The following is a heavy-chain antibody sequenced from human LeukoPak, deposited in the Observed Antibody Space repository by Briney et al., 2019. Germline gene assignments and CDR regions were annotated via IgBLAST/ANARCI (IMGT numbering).Heavy chain of an antibody. CDR1: GYTFTNYG. V-gene: IGHV1-18*01. J-gene: IGHJ4*02. CDR3: ARRDCSGGSCSNYYDSSGYYYNY. D-gene: IGHD2-15*01. Sequence: ASVKVSCKASGYTFTNYGISWVRQAPGQGLEGMGGISAYNGNTNYAQKLQGRVTMTTDTSTSTAYMELRSLRSDDTAVYYCARRDCSGGSCSNYYDSSGYYYNYWGQGTLVTVSS. CDR2: ISAYNGNT.